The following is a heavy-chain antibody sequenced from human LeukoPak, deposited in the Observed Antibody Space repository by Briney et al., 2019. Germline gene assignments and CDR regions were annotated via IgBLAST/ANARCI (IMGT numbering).Heavy chain of an antibody. V-gene: IGHV4-59*08. CDR2: IDYRGST. CDR1: GGSISNYY. J-gene: IGHJ4*02. Sequence: SETLSLTCTVSGGSISNYYWSWIRQPPGKGLEWIAYIDYRGSTTYNPSLKSRVTISVDTSKNQFSLKLSSVTAADTAVYHCARHLYGSGLHRIDYWGQGTLVTVSS. CDR3: ARHLYGSGLHRIDY. D-gene: IGHD6-19*01.